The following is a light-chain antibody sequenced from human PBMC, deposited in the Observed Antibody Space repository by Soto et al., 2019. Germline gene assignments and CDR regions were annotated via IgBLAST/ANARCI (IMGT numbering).Light chain of an antibody. CDR3: SSYAASNNFYFV. CDR1: SSDGGGYNY. CDR2: EVT. J-gene: IGLJ3*02. V-gene: IGLV2-8*01. Sequence: HSALTQPPSASGSPGQSVTIYCTGTSSDGGGYNYVSWYQQYPGRAPKLMIYEVTKRPSGVPDRFSGSKSGNTASLTVSGLQAEDEADYYCSSYAASNNFYFVFGGGTKVTVL.